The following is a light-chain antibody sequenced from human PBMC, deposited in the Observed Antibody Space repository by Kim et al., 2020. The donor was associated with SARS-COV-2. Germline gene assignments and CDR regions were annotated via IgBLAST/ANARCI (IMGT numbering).Light chain of an antibody. CDR2: GAS. Sequence: VSRDERATLSSGASQSVSSILAGYQQKPGQAPRLLFYGASTRATGIPTRFSGSGSGTDFTLTINGLQSEDFAIYYCQQYNNWPPLTFGGGTKLEI. J-gene: IGKJ4*01. V-gene: IGKV3-15*01. CDR1: QSVSSI. CDR3: QQYNNWPPLT.